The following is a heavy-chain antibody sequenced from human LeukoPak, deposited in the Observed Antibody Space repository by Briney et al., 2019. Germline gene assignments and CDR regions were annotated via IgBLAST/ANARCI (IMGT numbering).Heavy chain of an antibody. D-gene: IGHD6-13*01. CDR3: AKCRQQLSPFDY. CDR2: IWGGGGST. J-gene: IGHJ4*02. V-gene: IGHV3-23*01. CDR1: GFTFSSYA. Sequence: GGSLRLSCAASGFTFSSYAMSWVRQAPGKGLEWVSAIWGGGGSTYYADSVKGRFTISRDNSKNTLYLQMNSLRAEDTAVYYCAKCRQQLSPFDYWGQGTLVTVSS.